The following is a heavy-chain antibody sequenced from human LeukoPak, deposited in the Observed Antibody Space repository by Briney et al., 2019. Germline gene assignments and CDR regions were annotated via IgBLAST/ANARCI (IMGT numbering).Heavy chain of an antibody. CDR2: ISGSGAYT. CDR3: AKCHASGSYYKLPH. V-gene: IGHV3-23*01. CDR1: GFTFSSYA. Sequence: PGGSLRLSCAASGFTFSSYAMSWVRQAPGKGLEWVSTISGSGAYTYYADSVKGRFTISRDNSKNTLYLQMNSLRAEDTAVYYCAKCHASGSYYKLPHWGQGTLVTVSS. J-gene: IGHJ1*01. D-gene: IGHD3-10*01.